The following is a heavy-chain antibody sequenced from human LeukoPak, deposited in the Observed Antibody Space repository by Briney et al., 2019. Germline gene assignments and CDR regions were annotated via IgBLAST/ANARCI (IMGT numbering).Heavy chain of an antibody. Sequence: GESLKISCKGSGYSFTSYWIGWVRQMPGKGLEWMGIIYPGDSDTRYSPSFQGQVTISADKSIGTAYLQWSSLKASDTAMYYCARRLPVGFSYMNAFDIWGQGTMVTVSS. J-gene: IGHJ3*02. D-gene: IGHD5-18*01. CDR2: IYPGDSDT. CDR1: GYSFTSYW. CDR3: ARRLPVGFSYMNAFDI. V-gene: IGHV5-51*01.